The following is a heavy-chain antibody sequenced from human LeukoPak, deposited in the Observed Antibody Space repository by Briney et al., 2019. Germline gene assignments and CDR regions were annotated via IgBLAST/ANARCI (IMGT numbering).Heavy chain of an antibody. CDR2: IVGSGSST. D-gene: IGHD3-9*01. CDR1: GFTFRNYA. CDR3: AKWGDYDILTGYYDPDY. V-gene: IGHV3-23*01. J-gene: IGHJ4*02. Sequence: GASLRLSCAASGFTFRNYAMSRVRQAPGKGLEWVSAIVGSGSSTYYADSVKGRFTISRDNSKNTLYLQLNRLRAEDTAVYYCAKWGDYDILTGYYDPDYWGQGTLVTVSS.